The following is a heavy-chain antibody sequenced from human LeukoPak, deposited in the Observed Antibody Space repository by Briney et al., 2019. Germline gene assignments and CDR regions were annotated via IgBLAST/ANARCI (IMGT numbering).Heavy chain of an antibody. V-gene: IGHV1-69*13. CDR3: AREHYDSRANFDY. J-gene: IGHJ4*02. CDR2: IIPIFGTA. D-gene: IGHD3-22*01. Sequence: SVKVSCKASGGTFSSYAISWVRQAPGQELEWMGGIIPIFGTANYAQKFQGRVTITADESTSTAYMELSSLRSEDTAVYYCAREHYDSRANFDYWGQGTLVTVSS. CDR1: GGTFSSYA.